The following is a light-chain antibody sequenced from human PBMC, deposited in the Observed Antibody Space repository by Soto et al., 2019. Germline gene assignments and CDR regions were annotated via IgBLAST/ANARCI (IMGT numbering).Light chain of an antibody. CDR2: DAS. CDR1: QTIDKK. CDR3: QQYDLYWT. J-gene: IGKJ1*01. V-gene: IGKV1-5*01. Sequence: DIQLTQSPSTQSASVGDRVTITCRASQTIDKKLAWYQQKPGKAPKLLIFDASTLQTGVPLRFSGSGSGTEFSLSINSLHPEDFGTYFCQQYDLYWTFGQGTKVDTK.